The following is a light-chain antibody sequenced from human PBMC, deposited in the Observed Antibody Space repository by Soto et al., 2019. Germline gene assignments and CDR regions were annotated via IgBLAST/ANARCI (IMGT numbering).Light chain of an antibody. V-gene: IGKV3-20*01. CDR3: HQYGNSPLT. J-gene: IGKJ4*01. CDR2: GAS. CDR1: QRVTTRY. Sequence: ELVLTQSPVTLSLSPGEEATLSCRASQRVTTRYLAWYQQKPGQAPRLLMYGASNRPTGIPDRFSGSGSGTDFTLTISGLESEGFAVYYCHQYGNSPLTFGGGTKVDIK.